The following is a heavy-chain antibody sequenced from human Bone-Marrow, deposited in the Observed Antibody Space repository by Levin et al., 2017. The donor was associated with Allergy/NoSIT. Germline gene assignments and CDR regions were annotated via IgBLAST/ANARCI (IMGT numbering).Heavy chain of an antibody. J-gene: IGHJ5*02. CDR1: GGSISGHF. CDR3: ARLRTYGPGTNHWFDP. D-gene: IGHD3-10*01. CDR2: ISDSGTT. Sequence: GSLRLSCTVSGGSISGHFWSYIRQPPGKGLEWIGYISDSGTTNYSPSLKSRVTMSVDTSKNQFSLKMISVTAADTAVYFCARLRTYGPGTNHWFDPWGQGTLVTVSS. V-gene: IGHV4-59*11.